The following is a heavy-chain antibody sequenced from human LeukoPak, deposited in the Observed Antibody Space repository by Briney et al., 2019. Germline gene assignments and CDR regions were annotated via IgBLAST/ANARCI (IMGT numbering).Heavy chain of an antibody. J-gene: IGHJ4*02. CDR3: VKQGESYGDSVVDY. CDR1: GFTFSNYA. D-gene: IGHD4-17*01. CDR2: IRDNGGST. Sequence: GGSLRLSCAASGFTFSNYAMSWVRQSPEKGLEWVSAIRDNGGSTHYADSVKGRFTISRDNSRNTLYLQMNSLRAEDTAVYYCVKQGESYGDSVVDYWGQGTLVTVSS. V-gene: IGHV3-23*01.